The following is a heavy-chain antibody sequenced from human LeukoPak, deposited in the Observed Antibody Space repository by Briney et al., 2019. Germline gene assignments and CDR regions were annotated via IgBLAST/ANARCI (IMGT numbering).Heavy chain of an antibody. J-gene: IGHJ4*02. D-gene: IGHD6-19*01. V-gene: IGHV4-4*07. CDR1: GGSISSYY. Sequence: SETLSLTCTVSGGSISSYYWSWIRQPAGKGLEWIGRIYTSGSTNYNPPLKSRVTMSVDTSKNQFSLKLTSVTAADTAVYYCVRHTTSGWYQVVYWGQGTLVTVSS. CDR2: IYTSGST. CDR3: VRHTTSGWYQVVY.